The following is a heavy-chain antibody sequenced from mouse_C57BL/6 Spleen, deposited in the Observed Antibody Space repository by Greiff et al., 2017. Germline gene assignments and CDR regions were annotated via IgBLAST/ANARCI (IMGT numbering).Heavy chain of an antibody. CDR2: INPNNGGT. CDR1: GYTFTDYN. V-gene: IGHV1-22*01. D-gene: IGHD1-1*01. J-gene: IGHJ2*01. CDR3: ARVLRDYFDY. Sequence: VQLQQSGPELVKPGASVTMSCKASGYTFTDYNMHWVKQSHGQSLEWIGYINPNNGGTSYNQKFKGKATLTVNKSSSTAYMELRSLTSEDYAVDDCARVLRDYFDYWGQGTTLTVSS.